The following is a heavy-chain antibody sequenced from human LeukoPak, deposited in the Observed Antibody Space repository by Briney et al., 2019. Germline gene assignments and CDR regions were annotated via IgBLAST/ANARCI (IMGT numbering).Heavy chain of an antibody. Sequence: GGSLRLSCAASGFTFSSYAMSWVRQAPGKGLEWVSVIYSGGSTYYADSVKGRFTISRDNSKNTLYLQMNSLRAEDTAVYYCARVIVFGGVILSDYWGQGTLVTVSS. CDR1: GFTFSSYA. CDR3: ARVIVFGGVILSDY. V-gene: IGHV3-66*02. CDR2: IYSGGST. J-gene: IGHJ4*02. D-gene: IGHD3-16*02.